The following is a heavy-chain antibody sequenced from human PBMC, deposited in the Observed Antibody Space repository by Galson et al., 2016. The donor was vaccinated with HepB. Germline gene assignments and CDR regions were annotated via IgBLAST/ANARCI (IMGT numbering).Heavy chain of an antibody. Sequence: TLSLTCTVSGSSISNNAYYWGWIRQPPGKGLEWIGSVYYSGNKYYDPSLKSRVTISVDTSKNQFSLQLSSVTAADTAVYYCATTVTRTYWYFALWGLGTLVTVSS. J-gene: IGHJ2*01. CDR3: ATTVTRTYWYFAL. CDR1: GSSISNNAYY. V-gene: IGHV4-39*01. D-gene: IGHD4-17*01. CDR2: VYYSGNK.